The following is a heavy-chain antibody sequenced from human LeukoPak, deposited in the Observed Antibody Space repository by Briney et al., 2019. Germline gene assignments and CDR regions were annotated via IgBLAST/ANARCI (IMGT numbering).Heavy chain of an antibody. CDR2: IRVSGGST. V-gene: IGHV3-23*01. J-gene: IGHJ4*02. D-gene: IGHD1-26*01. CDR3: AKGISVWELFDY. CDR1: GFTFSSYA. Sequence: GGSLRLSCAASGFTFSSYAMSWVRQAPGKGLEWVSSIRVSGGSTYYADSVKGRFTISRDNSKNTLYLQMNSLRAEDTALYYCAKGISVWELFDYWGQGTLVTVSS.